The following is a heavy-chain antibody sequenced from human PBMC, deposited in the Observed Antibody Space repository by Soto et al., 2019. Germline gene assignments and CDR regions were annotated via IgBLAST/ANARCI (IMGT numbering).Heavy chain of an antibody. CDR1: GFTFSSYG. Sequence: QVQLVESGGGVVQPGRSLRLSCAASGFTFSSYGMHWVRQAPGKGLEWLAVISYDGSNKYYADPVKGRFTISRDNSKNTLYLQMNSLRAEDTAVYYCAKIGQWELPAAFWYFDLWGRGTLVTVSS. CDR2: ISYDGSNK. J-gene: IGHJ2*01. D-gene: IGHD1-26*01. V-gene: IGHV3-30*18. CDR3: AKIGQWELPAAFWYFDL.